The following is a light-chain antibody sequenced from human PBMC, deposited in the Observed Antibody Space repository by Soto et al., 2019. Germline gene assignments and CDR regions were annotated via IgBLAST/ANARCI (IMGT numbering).Light chain of an antibody. J-gene: IGKJ2*01. CDR2: DAS. CDR1: QTISSW. Sequence: DIQMTQSPSTLSASVGDRVTITCRASQTISSWLAWYQQKPGKAPDLLIYDASSLQDGVPSRFSGRGSGTEFTLTISSLQPDEWATYFCQQYSTFPYTFGQGTKLEIK. V-gene: IGKV1-5*01. CDR3: QQYSTFPYT.